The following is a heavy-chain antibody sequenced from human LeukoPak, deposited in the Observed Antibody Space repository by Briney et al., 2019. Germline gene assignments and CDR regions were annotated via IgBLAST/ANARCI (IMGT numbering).Heavy chain of an antibody. V-gene: IGHV1-2*02. CDR2: INPNRGDT. CDR1: GYTFTDYY. Sequence: ASVKVSCKASGYTFTDYYNHWVRQAPGQGLEWMGWINPNRGDTKYAQTFQARVTTTRDTSISTAYMEVTRLGSEDTAVYYCARGSARAGARHPFDYWGQGTLATVSS. CDR3: ARGSARAGARHPFDY. J-gene: IGHJ4*02. D-gene: IGHD3-10*01.